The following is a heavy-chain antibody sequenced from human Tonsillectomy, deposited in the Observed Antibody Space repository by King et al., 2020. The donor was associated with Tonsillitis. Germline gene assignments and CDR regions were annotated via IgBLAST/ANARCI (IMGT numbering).Heavy chain of an antibody. CDR3: ARGGDLSTGGSLFDP. CDR2: IYSSGCT. D-gene: IGHD3-9*01. J-gene: IGHJ5*02. V-gene: IGHV4-61*02. CDR1: VASIISDSYY. Sequence: VQLQESGPGLVKPSQTLSLTCTVSVASIISDSYYWSWIQHPAGKGLEWIGRIYSSGCTNYNPSLESRVTMSTDTSRNKFSLKLRSVTAADTAVYYCARGGDLSTGGSLFDPWGQGTLVTVSS.